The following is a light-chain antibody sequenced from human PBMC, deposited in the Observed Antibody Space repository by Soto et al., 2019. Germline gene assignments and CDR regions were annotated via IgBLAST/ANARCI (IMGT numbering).Light chain of an antibody. CDR1: QAIRTA. V-gene: IGKV1-39*01. J-gene: IGKJ1*01. CDR2: VAS. CDR3: QESYSTS. Sequence: IQLTQSPSSLYASVGDRVTITCRASQAIRTALNWYQQKPGKAPKLLIYVASNLQSGVPSRFSGSGSGTDFTLTISSLQPEDIATYYCQESYSTSFGQGTKVDIK.